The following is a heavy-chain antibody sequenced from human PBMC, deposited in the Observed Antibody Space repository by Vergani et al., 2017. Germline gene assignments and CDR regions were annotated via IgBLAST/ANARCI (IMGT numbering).Heavy chain of an antibody. J-gene: IGHJ6*01. V-gene: IGHV4-30-4*08. CDR1: GGSISSGDYY. D-gene: IGHD2-15*01. Sequence: QVQLQESGPGLVKPSQTLSLTCTVSGGSISSGDYYWSWIRQPPGKGLEWIGYIYYSGGTYYNPSLKSRVTISVDTSKNQFSLKLSSVTAADTAVYYCARWGIYCSGGSCYSYGMDVWGRGTTATVSS. CDR3: ARWGIYCSGGSCYSYGMDV. CDR2: IYYSGGT.